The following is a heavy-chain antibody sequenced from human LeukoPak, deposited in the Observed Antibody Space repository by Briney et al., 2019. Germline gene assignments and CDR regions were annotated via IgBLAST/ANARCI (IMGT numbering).Heavy chain of an antibody. Sequence: SETLSLTCAVYGGSLSGYNCIWIRQPPGKGLEWIGEINHSGSTNYSPSLKSRVAISVDTSKNQFSLKLSSVTAADTAVYYCARGGRSIAALPGYWGQGTLATVSS. CDR2: INHSGST. V-gene: IGHV4-34*01. CDR1: GGSLSGYN. D-gene: IGHD6-6*01. CDR3: ARGGRSIAALPGY. J-gene: IGHJ4*02.